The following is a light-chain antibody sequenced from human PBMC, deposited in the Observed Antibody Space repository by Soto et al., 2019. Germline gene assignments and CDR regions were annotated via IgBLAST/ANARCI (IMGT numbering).Light chain of an antibody. J-gene: IGLJ2*01. Sequence: QSALTQPASVYGSPGQSITISCTGTSSDVGAYNYVSWYQQHPGKAPKLMIFEVNNRPSGVSNRFSGSKSGNTASLAISGLQAEDEADYYCSSYTSSSTLVFGGGTKVTVL. CDR3: SSYTSSSTLV. CDR1: SSDVGAYNY. V-gene: IGLV2-14*01. CDR2: EVN.